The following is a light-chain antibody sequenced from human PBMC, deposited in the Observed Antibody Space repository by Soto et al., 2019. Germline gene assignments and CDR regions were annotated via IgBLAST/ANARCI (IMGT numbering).Light chain of an antibody. V-gene: IGKV2-28*01. CDR1: QSLLHSNGKNY. CDR3: MQALQTPVS. J-gene: IGKJ4*01. CDR2: MGS. Sequence: DIVMTQSPLSLPVTPGEPASISCRSSQSLLHSNGKNYLDWYVQKPGQSPQVLIYMGSNRATGVPDRFSGSGSGTDFSLRISRVEAEDIGVYYCMQALQTPVSFGGGTKVEFK.